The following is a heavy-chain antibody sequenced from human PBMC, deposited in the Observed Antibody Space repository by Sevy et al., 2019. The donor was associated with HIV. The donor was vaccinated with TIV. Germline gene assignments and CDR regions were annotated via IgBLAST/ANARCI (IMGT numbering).Heavy chain of an antibody. CDR2: IKSKTDGGTS. CDR1: GLTFSNAW. Sequence: GGSLRLSCAVSGLTFSNAWLNWVRQVPGKGLEWVGRIKSKTDGGTSHYAAPVKGRFTISRDDSKNTVYLQMNSLKTEDTAVYYCTTEPGVVPARGWFDPWGQGTLVTVSS. D-gene: IGHD2-2*01. V-gene: IGHV3-15*01. J-gene: IGHJ5*02. CDR3: TTEPGVVPARGWFDP.